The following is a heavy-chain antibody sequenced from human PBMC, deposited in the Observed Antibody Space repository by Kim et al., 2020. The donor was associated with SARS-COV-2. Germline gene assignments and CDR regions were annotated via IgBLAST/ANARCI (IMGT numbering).Heavy chain of an antibody. Sequence: GGSLRLSCTAPGFTYSGDAISWVRQAPGKGLEWVSAIRDRGDSTHYADSVKGRFTVSGDISKTTAYLQMDSLRVEDTDVYYCASLPWFQRWCWGQGTRVTVSS. D-gene: IGHD2-21*01. CDR3: ASLPWFQRWC. J-gene: IGHJ4*02. CDR1: GFTYSGDA. V-gene: IGHV3-23*01. CDR2: IRDRGDST.